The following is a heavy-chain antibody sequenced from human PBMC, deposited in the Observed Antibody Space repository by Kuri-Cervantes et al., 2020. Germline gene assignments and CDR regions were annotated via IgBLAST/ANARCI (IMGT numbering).Heavy chain of an antibody. CDR2: IYHSGST. J-gene: IGHJ3*02. CDR3: ARAETTVYAFDI. CDR1: GGSISSSNW. V-gene: IGHV4-4*02. Sequence: GSLRLSCAVSGGSISSSNWWSWVRQPPGKGLEWIGEIYHSGSTNYNPSLKSRVTISVDKSKNQFSLKLSSVTAADTAVYYCARAETTVYAFDIWGQGTMVTVSS. D-gene: IGHD4-17*01.